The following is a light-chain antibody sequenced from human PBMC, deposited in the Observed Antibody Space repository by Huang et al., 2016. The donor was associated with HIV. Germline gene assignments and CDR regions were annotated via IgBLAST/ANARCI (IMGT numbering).Light chain of an antibody. CDR3: QQYGTSRIFT. V-gene: IGKV3-20*01. CDR1: QRVSSRY. J-gene: IGKJ3*01. Sequence: EIVLTQSPGTLSLSPGERATLSCRASQRVSSRYLACYQQKRGQAPRLLIDGASYRDTGSPDRCSGSGSGTDFTLTISRLEPEDLAVYYCQQYGTSRIFTFGPGTRVDIK. CDR2: GAS.